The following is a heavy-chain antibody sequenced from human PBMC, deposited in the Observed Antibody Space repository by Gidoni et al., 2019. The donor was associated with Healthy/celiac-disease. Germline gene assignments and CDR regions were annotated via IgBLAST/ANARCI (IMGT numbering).Heavy chain of an antibody. J-gene: IGHJ3*02. V-gene: IGHV3-33*01. CDR3: AREQSDAFDI. Sequence: QVQLVESGGGVVQPGWSLRLSCAASGFTFSSCGMHWVRQDPGKGLAWVAVIWYDGSNKFYADSVKGRFTISRDNSKNTQYLQMNSLRAEDTAVYYCAREQSDAFDIWGQGTMVTVSS. D-gene: IGHD4-4*01. CDR2: IWYDGSNK. CDR1: GFTFSSCG.